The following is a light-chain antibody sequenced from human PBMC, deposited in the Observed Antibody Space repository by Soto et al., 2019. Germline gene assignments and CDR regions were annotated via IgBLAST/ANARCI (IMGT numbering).Light chain of an antibody. CDR2: DAS. CDR1: QSISTY. V-gene: IGKV3-11*01. Sequence: EIVLTQSPATLSLSPGERATLSCRASQSISTYLAWYQQKPGQAPRLLIYDASNRATGIPARFSGSGSGTDFTLTISSLEPEDFAVYYCQQRSSWLFGGGTKVVIK. CDR3: QQRSSWL. J-gene: IGKJ4*01.